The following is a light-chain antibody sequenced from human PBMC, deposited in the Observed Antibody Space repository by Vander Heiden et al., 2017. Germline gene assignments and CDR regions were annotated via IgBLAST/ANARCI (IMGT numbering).Light chain of an antibody. CDR2: KVS. CDR1: QSIITS. CDR3: QQYNSYWN. J-gene: IGKJ1*01. Sequence: DTKMTQSPSTLSASVGDRVTITCRASQSIITSLAWYQQKQGKAPRLLIYKVSTLETGVPSRFSGSGSGTDFTLTITSLQPEDFATYYCQQYNSYWNFGQGTKVE. V-gene: IGKV1-5*03.